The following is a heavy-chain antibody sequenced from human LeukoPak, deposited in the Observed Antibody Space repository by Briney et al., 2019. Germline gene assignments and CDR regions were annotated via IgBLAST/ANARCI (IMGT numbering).Heavy chain of an antibody. Sequence: PSETLSLTCAVYGGSFSGYYWSWIRQPPGKGLEWIGEINHSGSTNYNPSLKSRVTISVDTSKNQFSLKLSSVTAADTAVYYCARGPPRRLPPEGRVDYWGQGTLVTVSS. D-gene: IGHD3-10*01. CDR2: INHSGST. CDR1: GGSFSGYY. J-gene: IGHJ4*02. CDR3: ARGPPRRLPPEGRVDY. V-gene: IGHV4-34*01.